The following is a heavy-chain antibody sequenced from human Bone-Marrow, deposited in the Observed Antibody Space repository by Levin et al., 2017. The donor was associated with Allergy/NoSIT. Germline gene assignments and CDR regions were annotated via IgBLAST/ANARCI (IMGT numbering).Heavy chain of an antibody. CDR2: ISGSGGNT. CDR1: GFIFRNYA. J-gene: IGHJ4*02. V-gene: IGHV3-23*01. CDR3: AGYDTRAYHSPFEY. Sequence: GGSLRLSCAASGFIFRNYAMNWVRQAPGKGLEWVSQISGSGGNTHYADSVKGRFTISRDNSKNTLYLQMNSLRVEDTAVYYCAGYDTRAYHSPFEYWGQGPLVTVSS. D-gene: IGHD3-22*01.